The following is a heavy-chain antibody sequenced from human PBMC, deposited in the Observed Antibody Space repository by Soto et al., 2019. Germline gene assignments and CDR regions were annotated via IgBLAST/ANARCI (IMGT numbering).Heavy chain of an antibody. CDR1: GFTFTSSA. Sequence: QMQLVQSGPEVKKPGTSVKVSCKASGFTFTSSAVQWVRQARGQRLEWIGWIVVGSGNTNYAQKFQERVTITRDMSTSTDYRELSSLRSEDTAVYYCAEDMSWIYELGLSFDYWGQGTLVTVSS. CDR2: IVVGSGNT. J-gene: IGHJ4*02. D-gene: IGHD5-12*01. V-gene: IGHV1-58*01. CDR3: AEDMSWIYELGLSFDY.